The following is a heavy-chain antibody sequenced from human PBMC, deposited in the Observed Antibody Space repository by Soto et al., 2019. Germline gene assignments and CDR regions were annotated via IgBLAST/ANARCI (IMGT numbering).Heavy chain of an antibody. CDR2: VSSSGVNT. D-gene: IGHD5-18*01. J-gene: IGHJ4*02. CDR3: AKGPHSGYSTSFFDY. V-gene: IGHV3-23*01. Sequence: GGSLRLSCAASGITFSTYAMSWVRQAPGKGLEWVSGVSSSGVNTYYADSVKGRFTISRDNSKNTLYLQMNSLTAEDTALFYCAKGPHSGYSTSFFDYWGQGTLVTVSS. CDR1: GITFSTYA.